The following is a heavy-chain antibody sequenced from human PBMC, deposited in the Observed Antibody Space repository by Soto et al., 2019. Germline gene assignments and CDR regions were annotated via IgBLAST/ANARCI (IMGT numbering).Heavy chain of an antibody. CDR3: ARTLNWNYAYYFDY. Sequence: ESCPTLVNPTQTLTLTCTFSGFSLSTGGMCVSWIRQPPGKALEWLALIDWDDDKYYSTSLKTRLTISTDTSKNQVVLTMTNMDPVDTATYYCARTLNWNYAYYFDYWGQGTLVTVSS. CDR2: IDWDDDK. CDR1: GFSLSTGGMC. J-gene: IGHJ4*02. D-gene: IGHD1-7*01. V-gene: IGHV2-70*01.